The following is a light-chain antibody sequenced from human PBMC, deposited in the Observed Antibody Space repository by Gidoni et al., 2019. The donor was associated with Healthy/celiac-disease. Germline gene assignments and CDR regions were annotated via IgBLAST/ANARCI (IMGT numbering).Light chain of an antibody. CDR1: SSDVGGYDS. CDR3: SSYTSSSSWV. Sequence: SALTQPTSASGSPGQSITISCTRTSSDVGGYDSVSWYQRHPGKAPKRMIYEVSNRPSGLSHRFAGPKSCNTASLTISALQAEDEADYDCSSYTSSSSWVFGGGSKLTVL. J-gene: IGLJ3*02. CDR2: EVS. V-gene: IGLV2-14*01.